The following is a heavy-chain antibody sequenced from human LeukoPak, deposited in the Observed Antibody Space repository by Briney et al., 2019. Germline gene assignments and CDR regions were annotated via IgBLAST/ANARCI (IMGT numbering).Heavy chain of an antibody. CDR3: ASYHGDLDVFNI. CDR1: GFTFSLYS. D-gene: IGHD4-17*01. V-gene: IGHV3-48*04. CDR2: ITRSSTTI. J-gene: IGHJ3*02. Sequence: GGSLRLSCAASGFTFSLYSMNWVRKAPGKGLEWVSHITRSSTTIYYADSVEGRFTVSRDNAKNSLYLQMDSLRAEDTAVYYCASYHGDLDVFNIGAKGTRVPVPS.